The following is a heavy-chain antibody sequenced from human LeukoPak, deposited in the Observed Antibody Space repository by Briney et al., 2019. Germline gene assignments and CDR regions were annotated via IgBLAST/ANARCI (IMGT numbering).Heavy chain of an antibody. CDR3: ARNRSVTATPGFDH. Sequence: PSETLSLTCAVSGYSIRSGDYWGWIRQSPGKGLEWIGSIYHSGSTHYNPSLKSRVTISVDTSKSQFSLMLSSVTAAGTAVYYCARNRSVTATPGFDHWGQGTLVTVSS. CDR2: IYHSGST. D-gene: IGHD2-21*02. J-gene: IGHJ4*02. CDR1: GYSIRSGDY. V-gene: IGHV4-38-2*01.